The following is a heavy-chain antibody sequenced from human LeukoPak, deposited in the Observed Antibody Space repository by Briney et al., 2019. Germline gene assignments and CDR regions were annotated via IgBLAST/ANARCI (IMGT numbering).Heavy chain of an antibody. Sequence: SVKVSCKASGGTFSSYAISWVRQAPGQGLEWMGGIIPSFGTANYAQKFQGRVTITADESTSTAYMELSSLRSEDTAVYYCARVGGGYYSYYYGMDVWGQGTTVTVSS. CDR1: GGTFSSYA. J-gene: IGHJ6*02. D-gene: IGHD2-15*01. CDR3: ARVGGGYYSYYYGMDV. V-gene: IGHV1-69*01. CDR2: IIPSFGTA.